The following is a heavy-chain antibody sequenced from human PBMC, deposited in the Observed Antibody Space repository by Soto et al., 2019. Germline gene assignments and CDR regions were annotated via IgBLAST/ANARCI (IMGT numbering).Heavy chain of an antibody. D-gene: IGHD3-22*01. CDR1: GYTFTSYD. CDR2: MNPNSGDT. Sequence: ASVKVSCKASGYTFTSYDINWVRQATGQGLEWMGWMNPNSGDTGYAQKFQGRVTMTRNTSISTAYMELSSLRSEDTAVYYCARGSDYYDSSGYYYEPQGAAFDIWGQGTMVTVSS. J-gene: IGHJ3*02. CDR3: ARGSDYYDSSGYYYEPQGAAFDI. V-gene: IGHV1-8*01.